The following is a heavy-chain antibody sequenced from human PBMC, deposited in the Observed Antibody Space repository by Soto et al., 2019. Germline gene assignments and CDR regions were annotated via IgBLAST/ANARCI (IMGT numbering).Heavy chain of an antibody. D-gene: IGHD2-21*02. CDR1: GYTFTRNW. CDR2: IFPIDSDT. CDR3: ATAGGRDFNAFDV. V-gene: IGHV5-51*01. Sequence: GESLKISCKGSGYTFTRNWIGWLRQMPGKGLEWMGIIFPIDSDTRYSPSSQRQVTISADNSISTAYLHWSSLKTSDTAIYYCATAGGRDFNAFDVWGQGTMVTVSS. J-gene: IGHJ3*01.